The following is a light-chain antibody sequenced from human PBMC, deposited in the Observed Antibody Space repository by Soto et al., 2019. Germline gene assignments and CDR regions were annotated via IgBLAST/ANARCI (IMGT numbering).Light chain of an antibody. CDR2: DAS. CDR1: QSINTY. V-gene: IGKV3D-11*02. CDR3: QQRRSWQVT. J-gene: IGKJ5*01. Sequence: ENVLTQSPATLSLSPGDGATLSCRASQSINTYLAWYQQKPGQAPRLIIYDASKRATGIPARFSGSGSGTKFTLTISSLEPEDFAVYYCQQRRSWQVTFGQGTRLEIK.